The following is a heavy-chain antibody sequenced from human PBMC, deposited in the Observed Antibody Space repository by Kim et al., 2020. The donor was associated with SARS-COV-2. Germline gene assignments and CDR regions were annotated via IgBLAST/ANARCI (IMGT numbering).Heavy chain of an antibody. CDR3: ARGINSAFDI. J-gene: IGHJ3*02. CDR2: WYH. D-gene: IGHD5-18*01. V-gene: IGHV6-1*01. Sequence: WYHDYAVSVKGRISIHPDTSHNQFSLQLNSVTLEDTAVYYCARGINSAFDIWGQGTVVTVSS.